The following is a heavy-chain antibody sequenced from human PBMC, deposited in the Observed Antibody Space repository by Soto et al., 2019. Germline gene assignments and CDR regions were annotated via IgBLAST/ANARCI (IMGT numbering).Heavy chain of an antibody. J-gene: IGHJ4*02. V-gene: IGHV3-21*06. CDR1: GFTFTRYS. CDR2: ISSTTNYI. Sequence: GGSLRLSCAASGFTFTRYSMNWDRQAPGKGLEWVSSISSTTNYIYYGDSMKGRFTISRDNAKNSLYLEMNSLRAADTAVYYCARESEDLTSNFDYLGQGTLVTVSS. CDR3: ARESEDLTSNFDY.